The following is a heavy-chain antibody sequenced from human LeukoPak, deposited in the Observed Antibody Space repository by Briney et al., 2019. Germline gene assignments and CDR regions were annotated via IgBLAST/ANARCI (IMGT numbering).Heavy chain of an antibody. Sequence: GASVKVSCKASGYTFTGYYMHWVRQAPGQGLEWMGWINPNSGGTNYAQKFQGRVTMTRGTSISTAYMELSRLRSDDTAVYYCARSPIQLWPENVFFDYWGQGTLVTVSS. CDR2: INPNSGGT. J-gene: IGHJ4*02. CDR3: ARSPIQLWPENVFFDY. V-gene: IGHV1-2*02. D-gene: IGHD5-18*01. CDR1: GYTFTGYY.